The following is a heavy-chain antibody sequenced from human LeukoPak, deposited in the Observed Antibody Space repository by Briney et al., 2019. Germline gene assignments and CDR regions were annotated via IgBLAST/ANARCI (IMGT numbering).Heavy chain of an antibody. D-gene: IGHD5-18*01. CDR2: IYSGGSA. V-gene: IGHV3-53*01. J-gene: IGHJ3*02. CDR1: GFTFSSYA. CDR3: ARGYSYGHDAFDI. Sequence: GGSLRLSCAASGFTFSSYAMTWVRQTPGKGLEWVSVIYSGGSAYYADPVKGRFTISRGNSKNTLYLQMNSLRAEDTAVYYCARGYSYGHDAFDIWGQGTMVTVSS.